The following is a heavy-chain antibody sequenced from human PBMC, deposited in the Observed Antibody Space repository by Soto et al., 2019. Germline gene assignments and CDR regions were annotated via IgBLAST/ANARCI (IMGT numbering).Heavy chain of an antibody. CDR3: AKADVTLGYCSTYCYGMDV. CDR1: GFTFSSYA. Sequence: PGGSLRLSCAASGFTFSSYAMSWVRQAPGKGLEWVSAISGSGGSTYYADSVKGRFTISRDNSKNTLYLQMNSLRAEDTAVYYCAKADVTLGYCSTYCYGMDVWGQGTTVTVSS. CDR2: ISGSGGST. D-gene: IGHD2-2*01. J-gene: IGHJ6*02. V-gene: IGHV3-23*01.